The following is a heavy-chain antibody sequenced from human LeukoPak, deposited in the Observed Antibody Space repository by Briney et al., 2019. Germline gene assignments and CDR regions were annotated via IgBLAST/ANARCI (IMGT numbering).Heavy chain of an antibody. CDR3: ARREVYSSSYYTAFDI. J-gene: IGHJ3*02. Sequence: LETLSLTCTVSGGSISSYYWSWIRQPPGKGLEWIGYIYHSGSTNYNPSLKSRVTISVDTSKNQFSLKLSSVTAADTAIYYCARREVYSSSYYTAFDIWGQGTMVTVSS. CDR1: GGSISSYY. CDR2: IYHSGST. V-gene: IGHV4-59*08. D-gene: IGHD6-13*01.